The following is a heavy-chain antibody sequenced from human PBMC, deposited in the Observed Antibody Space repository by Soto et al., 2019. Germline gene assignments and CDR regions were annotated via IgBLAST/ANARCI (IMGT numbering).Heavy chain of an antibody. CDR1: GYTFTSYG. CDR3: ASSRSRGNLDY. Sequence: ASVKVSCKGSGYTFTSYGISWVRQAPGQGLEWMGWISAYNGNTNYAQKLQGRVTMTTDTSTSTAYMELRSLRSDDTAVYYCASSRSRGNLDYWGQGTLVTVSS. CDR2: ISAYNGNT. V-gene: IGHV1-18*01. J-gene: IGHJ4*02.